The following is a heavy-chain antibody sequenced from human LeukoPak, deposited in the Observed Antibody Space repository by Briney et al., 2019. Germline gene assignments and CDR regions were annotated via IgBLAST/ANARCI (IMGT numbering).Heavy chain of an antibody. Sequence: SETLSLTCTVSGASISSGGYYWSWIRQHPGKGLEWIGYIYYSGSTYYNPSLKSRVTISVDTSKNQFSLKLSSVTAADTAVYYCARAGGTTSWFDPWGQGTLVTVSS. CDR2: IYYSGST. D-gene: IGHD1-7*01. CDR3: ARAGGTTSWFDP. V-gene: IGHV4-31*03. CDR1: GASISSGGYY. J-gene: IGHJ5*02.